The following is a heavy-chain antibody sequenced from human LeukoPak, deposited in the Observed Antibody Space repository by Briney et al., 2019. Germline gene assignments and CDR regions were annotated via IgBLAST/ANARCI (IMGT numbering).Heavy chain of an antibody. J-gene: IGHJ4*02. Sequence: GGSLRLSGAASGFTFNTYAMTWVRQAPGRGREWVSTISGSGGSTYYADSVKGRFTISRDNSKNTLYLQMNSLRAEDTAVYYCAKYTAYSTGWPSYWGQGTLVTVS. D-gene: IGHD6-19*01. V-gene: IGHV3-23*01. CDR1: GFTFNTYA. CDR3: AKYTAYSTGWPSY. CDR2: ISGSGGST.